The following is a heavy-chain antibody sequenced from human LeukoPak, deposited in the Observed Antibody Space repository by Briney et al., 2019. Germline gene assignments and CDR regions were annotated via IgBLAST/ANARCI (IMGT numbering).Heavy chain of an antibody. CDR1: GGTFSSYA. D-gene: IGHD3-3*01. CDR2: IIPIFGTA. Sequence: ASVRVSCKASGGTFSSYAISWVRQAPGQGLEWMGGIIPIFGTANYAQKFQGRVTITADESTSTAYMELRSLRSDDTAVYYCARGDFGVVIIGSGSNDYWGQGTLVTVSS. J-gene: IGHJ4*02. V-gene: IGHV1-69*13. CDR3: ARGDFGVVIIGSGSNDY.